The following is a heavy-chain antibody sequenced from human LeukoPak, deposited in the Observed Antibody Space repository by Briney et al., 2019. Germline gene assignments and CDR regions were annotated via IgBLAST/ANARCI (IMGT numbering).Heavy chain of an antibody. D-gene: IGHD3-22*01. CDR1: GYTFSNYY. J-gene: IGHJ5*02. CDR2: INPSGGST. V-gene: IGHV1-46*01. Sequence: ASVKVSCKASGYTFSNYYMHWVRQAPGQGLEWMGIINPSGGSTNYAQKFQGRVTMTRDTSTSTVYMELSSLRSEDTAVYYCAREDRYYYDSSDNWFGPWGQGTLVTVSS. CDR3: AREDRYYYDSSDNWFGP.